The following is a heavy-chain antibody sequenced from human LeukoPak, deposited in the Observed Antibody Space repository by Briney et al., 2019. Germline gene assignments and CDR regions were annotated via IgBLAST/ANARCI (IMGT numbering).Heavy chain of an antibody. V-gene: IGHV3-48*03. J-gene: IGHJ4*02. CDR3: ARDGIVFDY. D-gene: IGHD2-15*01. Sequence: GGSLRLSCAASGFTFSSYEMNWVRQAPGKGLEWVSYISSSGSTIYYADSVKGRFTISRDNAKNSLYLQMNSLRAEDSAVYYCARDGIVFDYWGQGTPVTVSS. CDR1: GFTFSSYE. CDR2: ISSSGSTI.